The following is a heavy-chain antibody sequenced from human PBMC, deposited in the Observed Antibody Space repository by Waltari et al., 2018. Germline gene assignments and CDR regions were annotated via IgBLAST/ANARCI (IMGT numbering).Heavy chain of an antibody. J-gene: IGHJ5*02. CDR3: ARSWGTPQNWFDP. CDR2: IYYSGST. D-gene: IGHD7-27*01. V-gene: IGHV4-59*01. Sequence: QVQLQESGPGLVKPSETLSLTCTVSGGSISSYYWSWIRQPPGKGLEWIGYIYYSGSTNYTPSLKSRVTISVDTSKNQFSLKLSSVTAADTAVYYCARSWGTPQNWFDPWGQGTLVTVSS. CDR1: GGSISSYY.